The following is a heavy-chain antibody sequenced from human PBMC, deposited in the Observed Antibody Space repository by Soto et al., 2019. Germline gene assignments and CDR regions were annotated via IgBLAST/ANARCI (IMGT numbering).Heavy chain of an antibody. CDR1: GGTFSSYA. V-gene: IGHV1-69*01. D-gene: IGHD2-2*01. CDR3: GRAHCSSTSCYFDS. Sequence: QVQLVQSGAEVKKPGSSVKVSCKASGGTFSSYAISWVRQAPGQGLEWMGGIIPIFGTANYAQKFHGRVTSTAAASTSAACMELGSLSAEDTAVYYCGRAHCSSTSCYFDSWGQGTLFTVSS. CDR2: IIPIFGTA. J-gene: IGHJ4*02.